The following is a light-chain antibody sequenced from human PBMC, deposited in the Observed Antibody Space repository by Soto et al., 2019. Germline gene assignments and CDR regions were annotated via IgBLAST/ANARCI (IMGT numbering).Light chain of an antibody. J-gene: IGKJ1*01. CDR2: GAS. CDR1: QSVSNNY. Sequence: EIVLTQSPGTLSLSPGDRATLSCGASQSVSNNYLAWYQQKPGQAPRLFIYGASNRATGIPDRFSGSGSGTDFTLTISRLEPEDSAVYYCQQYGSSRTFGQGTKVDIK. V-gene: IGKV3-20*01. CDR3: QQYGSSRT.